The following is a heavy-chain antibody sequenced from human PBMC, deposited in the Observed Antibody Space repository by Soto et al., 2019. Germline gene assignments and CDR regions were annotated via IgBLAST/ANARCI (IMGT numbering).Heavy chain of an antibody. CDR3: TTEEMATTNPDAFDI. CDR1: GFTFSNAW. J-gene: IGHJ3*02. Sequence: WGSLRLSCAASGFTFSNAWMNWVRQAPGKGLEWVGRIKSKTDGGTTDYAAPVKGRFTISRDDSKNTLYLQMNSLKTEDTAVYYCTTEEMATTNPDAFDIWGQGTMVTVSS. CDR2: IKSKTDGGTT. D-gene: IGHD5-12*01. V-gene: IGHV3-15*07.